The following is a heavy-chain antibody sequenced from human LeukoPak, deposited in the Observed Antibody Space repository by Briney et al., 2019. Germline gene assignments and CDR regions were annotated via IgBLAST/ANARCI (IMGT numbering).Heavy chain of an antibody. CDR3: ARRSGWYPGAGFDY. CDR1: GFTFSSYW. D-gene: IGHD6-19*01. CDR2: INSDGSST. V-gene: IGHV3-74*01. Sequence: GGSLRLSCAASGFTFSSYWMHWVRQAPGKGLVWVSRINSDGSSTSYADSVKGRFTISRDNAKNTLYLQMNSLRAEDTAVYYCARRSGWYPGAGFDYWGQGTLATVSS. J-gene: IGHJ4*02.